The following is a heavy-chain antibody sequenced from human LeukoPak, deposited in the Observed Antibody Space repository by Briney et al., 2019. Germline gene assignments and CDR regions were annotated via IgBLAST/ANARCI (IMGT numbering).Heavy chain of an antibody. J-gene: IGHJ4*02. V-gene: IGHV3-23*01. CDR3: AKAEAGGYNYGPFYD. CDR2: MSGNAVDA. D-gene: IGHD5-18*01. Sequence: PGGSLRLSCTTSGFAFTGFGLNWVRQAPGKGLEWISSMSGNAVDAYYADSVRGRFSISRDNSKNTLYLQMNSLRDEDTALYYCAKAEAGGYNYGPFYDWGQGTLVTVSS. CDR1: GFAFTGFG.